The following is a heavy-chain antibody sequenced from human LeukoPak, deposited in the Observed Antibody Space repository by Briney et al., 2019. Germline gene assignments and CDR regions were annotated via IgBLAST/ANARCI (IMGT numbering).Heavy chain of an antibody. V-gene: IGHV1-8*03. D-gene: IGHD2-21*01. CDR2: MNPKSGGA. Sequence: ASVKVSCKASGYTFTTYDINWVRQAAGQGFEWMGWMNPKSGGAGYADKFQGRVAITRDTSINTAYLELSALTSDDTAVYYCARGPFGNCGGGPCHFRDIDNWYDPWGQGTLVTVSS. CDR1: GYTFTTYD. J-gene: IGHJ5*02. CDR3: ARGPFGNCGGGPCHFRDIDNWYDP.